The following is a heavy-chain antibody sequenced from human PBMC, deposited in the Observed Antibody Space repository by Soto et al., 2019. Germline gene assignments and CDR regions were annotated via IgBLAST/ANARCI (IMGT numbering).Heavy chain of an antibody. J-gene: IGHJ6*02. V-gene: IGHV4-59*01. D-gene: IGHD5-12*01. CDR3: ARAYGGFDNGLDV. Sequence: PSETLSLTCTVSGDSIRSYYWTWIRQPPGKGLELIGDIYYSGSTRYNPSLKSRVTISVDMSKNQFSLKLSSVIAADTAVYYCARAYGGFDNGLDVWGQGTAVTVSS. CDR2: IYYSGST. CDR1: GDSIRSYY.